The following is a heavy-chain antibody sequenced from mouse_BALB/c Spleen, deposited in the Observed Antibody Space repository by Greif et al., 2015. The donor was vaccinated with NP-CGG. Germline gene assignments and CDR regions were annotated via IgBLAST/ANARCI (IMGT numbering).Heavy chain of an antibody. CDR2: IYPGDGDT. V-gene: IGHV1-80*01. CDR1: GYAFSSYW. Sequence: QVQLQQSGAELVRPGSSVKISCMASGYAFSSYWMNWVKQRPGQGLEWIGQIYPGDGDTNYNGKFKGKATLTADKSSSTAYMQLSSLTSEDSAVYSCARYDYDYYAMDYWGQGTSVTVSS. D-gene: IGHD2-4*01. CDR3: ARYDYDYYAMDY. J-gene: IGHJ4*01.